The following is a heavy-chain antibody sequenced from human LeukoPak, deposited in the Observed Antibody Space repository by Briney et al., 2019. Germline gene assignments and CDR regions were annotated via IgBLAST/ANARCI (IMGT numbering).Heavy chain of an antibody. V-gene: IGHV1-2*02. D-gene: IGHD7-27*01. Sequence: ASVKVSRKASGYTFTGYYMHWVRQAPGQGLEWMGWINSNSGGTNYAQKFLGRVTMTRDTSISTAYMELNSLRSDDTAVYYCARGGALGTPDYYYYGLDVWGQGTTVTVSS. CDR2: INSNSGGT. CDR1: GYTFTGYY. J-gene: IGHJ6*02. CDR3: ARGGALGTPDYYYYGLDV.